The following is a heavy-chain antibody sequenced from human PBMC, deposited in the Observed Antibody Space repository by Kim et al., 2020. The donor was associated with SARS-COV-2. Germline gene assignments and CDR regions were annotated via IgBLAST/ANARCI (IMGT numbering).Heavy chain of an antibody. CDR3: TTIFHGATDFDY. J-gene: IGHJ4*02. D-gene: IGHD5-12*01. V-gene: IGHV3-15*01. Sequence: DYAAPVKGRFTISRDDSKNTLYLQMNSLKTEDTAVYYCTTIFHGATDFDYWGQGTLVTVSS.